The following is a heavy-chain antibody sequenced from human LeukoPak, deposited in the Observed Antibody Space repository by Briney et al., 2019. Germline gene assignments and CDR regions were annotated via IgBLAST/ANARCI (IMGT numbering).Heavy chain of an antibody. V-gene: IGHV4-34*01. J-gene: IGHJ4*02. CDR2: INHSGST. Sequence: SETLSLTCAVYGGSFSGYYWSWIRQPPGKGLEWIGEINHSGSTNYNPSLKSRVTISVDTSENQFSLKLSSVTAADTAVYYCARAYDYEFDYWGQGTLVTVSS. CDR1: GGSFSGYY. D-gene: IGHD3-22*01. CDR3: ARAYDYEFDY.